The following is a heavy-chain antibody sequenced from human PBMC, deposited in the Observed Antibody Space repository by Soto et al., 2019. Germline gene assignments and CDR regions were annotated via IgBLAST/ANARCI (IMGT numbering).Heavy chain of an antibody. CDR2: IFHDGTA. D-gene: IGHD6-19*01. Sequence: SETLSLTCAVSGVSISSGNWWTWVRQTPQRGLEYIGEIFHDGTANYYPSFERRVAISVDTSKNQFSLKLTSVTAADTALYYCARVHSSGHGVDYWGPGTLVTVS. V-gene: IGHV4-4*02. J-gene: IGHJ4*02. CDR3: ARVHSSGHGVDY. CDR1: GVSISSGNW.